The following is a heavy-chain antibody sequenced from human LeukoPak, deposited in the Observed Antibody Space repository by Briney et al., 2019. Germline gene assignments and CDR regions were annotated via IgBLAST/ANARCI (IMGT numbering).Heavy chain of an antibody. V-gene: IGHV1-69*13. J-gene: IGHJ4*02. CDR2: IIPFFGTA. CDR3: ARLYDSSGYFPYYFDY. Sequence: SVKVSCKASGGTFSSYAISWVRQAPGQGLEWMGGIIPFFGTANYAQKFQGRVTITADESTSTAYMELSRLRSEDTAVYYCARLYDSSGYFPYYFDYWGQGTLVTVSS. D-gene: IGHD3-22*01. CDR1: GGTFSSYA.